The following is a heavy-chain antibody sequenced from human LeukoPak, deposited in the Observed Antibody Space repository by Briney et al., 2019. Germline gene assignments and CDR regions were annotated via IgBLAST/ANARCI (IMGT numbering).Heavy chain of an antibody. V-gene: IGHV3-48*03. CDR2: ISSSGSTI. D-gene: IGHD3-22*01. CDR3: ARVSNYYDSSGYYYYYYMDV. J-gene: IGHJ6*03. CDR1: GFTFSSYE. Sequence: GGSLRLSYAASGFTFSSYEMNWVRQAPGKGLEWVSYISSSGSTIYYADSVKGRFTISRDNAKNSLYLQMNSLRAEDTAVYYCARVSNYYDSSGYYYYYYMDVWGKGTTVTVSS.